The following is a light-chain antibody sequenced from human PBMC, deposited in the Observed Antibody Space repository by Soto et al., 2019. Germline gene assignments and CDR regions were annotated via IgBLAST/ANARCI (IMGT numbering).Light chain of an antibody. J-gene: IGKJ3*01. CDR1: ESVSNRY. Sequence: EIVLTQSPGTLSLSPGERATHSCWASESVSNRYLAWYQQKPGQAPRLLIYGASTRATGIPARFSGSGSGTEFTLTISSLQSEDFAVYYCQQYGSSPFTFGPGTKVHI. CDR3: QQYGSSPFT. CDR2: GAS. V-gene: IGKV3-20*01.